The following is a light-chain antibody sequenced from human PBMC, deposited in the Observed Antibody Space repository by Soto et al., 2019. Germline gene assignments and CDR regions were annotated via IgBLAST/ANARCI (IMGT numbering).Light chain of an antibody. CDR1: SSDVGAYNY. V-gene: IGLV2-8*01. CDR3: TSYAGSDNLV. J-gene: IGLJ2*01. Sequence: QSALTQPPPPSGPPGHSVTISCTGTSSDVGAYNYVSWHQQYPGTAPKLIIYEVNKRPSGVPDRFSGSKSGNTASLTVSGLQAEDEADYYCTSYAGSDNLVFGGGTKLTVL. CDR2: EVN.